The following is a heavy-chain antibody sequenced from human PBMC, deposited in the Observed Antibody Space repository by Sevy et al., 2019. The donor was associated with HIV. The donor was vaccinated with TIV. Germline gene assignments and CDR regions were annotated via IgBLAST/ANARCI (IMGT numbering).Heavy chain of an antibody. J-gene: IGHJ4*02. CDR2: IIPIVRSA. CDR3: ARLSSALDYDMSGRVDY. CDR1: GDSLRNYA. V-gene: IGHV1-69*13. D-gene: IGHD3-22*01. Sequence: ASGKVSCKASGDSLRNYALSWVRQAPGQGLEWMGGIIPIVRSAKSAQKFQDRVTITAYDSTHTAYMKLTSLRPYDTAMYYWARLSSALDYDMSGRVDYWGQGTLVTVSS.